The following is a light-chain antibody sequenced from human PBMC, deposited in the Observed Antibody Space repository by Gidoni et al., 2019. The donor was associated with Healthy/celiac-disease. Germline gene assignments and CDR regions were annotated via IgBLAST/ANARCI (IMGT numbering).Light chain of an antibody. J-gene: IGKJ4*02. V-gene: IGKV3-11*01. CDR2: YAA. CDR3: QQRSNCPPLT. CDR1: QSVSSY. Sequence: EIVLTHSPATLSLSPGERATLSCSASQSVSSYLACYQQQPGQAPRPLIYYAATSATGISARCCGSGSATDFSLIISSLVPEDFAVYYCQQRSNCPPLTFGGGTKVEIK.